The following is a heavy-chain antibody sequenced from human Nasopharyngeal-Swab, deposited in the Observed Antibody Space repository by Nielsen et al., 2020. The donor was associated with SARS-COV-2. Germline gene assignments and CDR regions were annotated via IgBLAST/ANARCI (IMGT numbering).Heavy chain of an antibody. J-gene: IGHJ4*02. CDR2: ISPYNDYT. CDR3: ARELGVGLFDY. Sequence: ASVQVSCKTSCYTFSSYGIAWVRQAPGQGLEWLGWISPYNDYTHYAQKFQGSVTMTSDTSTSTAYLELRSLTSDDTAVYYCARELGVGLFDYWGQGTLVTVSS. V-gene: IGHV1-18*01. CDR1: CYTFSSYG. D-gene: IGHD3-16*01.